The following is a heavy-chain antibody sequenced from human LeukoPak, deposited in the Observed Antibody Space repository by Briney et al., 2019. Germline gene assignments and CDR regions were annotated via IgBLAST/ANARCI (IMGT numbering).Heavy chain of an antibody. CDR2: ISHDGSNK. CDR3: ARDRGWNYFGPGDY. J-gene: IGHJ4*02. Sequence: GGSLRLSCAASGFTFSSHAMHWVRQAPGKGLEWVAVISHDGSNKYYADSVKGRFTISRDNSKNTLYLQMNSLRAEDTAVYYCARDRGWNYFGPGDYWGQGTLVTVSS. D-gene: IGHD1-7*01. CDR1: GFTFSSHA. V-gene: IGHV3-30-3*01.